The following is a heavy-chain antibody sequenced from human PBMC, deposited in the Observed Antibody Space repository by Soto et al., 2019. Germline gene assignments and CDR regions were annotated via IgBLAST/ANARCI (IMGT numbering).Heavy chain of an antibody. CDR1: GYTFTSYG. CDR3: ARDHLPAHYSIAAFDP. V-gene: IGHV1-18*01. J-gene: IGHJ5*02. Sequence: QVQLVQSGAEVKKPGASVKVSCKASGYTFTSYGISWVRQAPGQGLEWMGWISAYNGNTNYAQKLQGRVTMTTDTSTSTAYIELRSLRSDDTAVYYCARDHLPAHYSIAAFDPWGQGTLVTVSS. CDR2: ISAYNGNT. D-gene: IGHD6-6*01.